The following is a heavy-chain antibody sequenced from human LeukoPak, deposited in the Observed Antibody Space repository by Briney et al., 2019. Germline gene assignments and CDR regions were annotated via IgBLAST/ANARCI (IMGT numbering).Heavy chain of an antibody. CDR2: ISYDGSNK. Sequence: GGSLRPSCAASGFTFSSYGMHWVRQAPGKGLEWVAVISYDGSNKYYADSVKGRFTISRDNSKNTLYLQMNSLRAEDTAVYYCAKSPRIAAAGPFDYWGQGTLVTVSS. J-gene: IGHJ4*02. CDR1: GFTFSSYG. CDR3: AKSPRIAAAGPFDY. V-gene: IGHV3-30*18. D-gene: IGHD6-13*01.